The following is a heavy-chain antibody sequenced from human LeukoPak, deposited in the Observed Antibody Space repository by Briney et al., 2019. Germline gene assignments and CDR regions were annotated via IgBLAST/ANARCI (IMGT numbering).Heavy chain of an antibody. Sequence: PSETLSLTCTVSGGSISSGGYYWSWIRQPPGKGLEWIGYIYHSGSTYYNPSLKSRVTISVDRSKNQFSLKLSSVTAADTAVYYCARVATMIVVDIWGQGTMVTVSS. V-gene: IGHV4-30-2*01. D-gene: IGHD3-22*01. CDR3: ARVATMIVVDI. CDR2: IYHSGST. J-gene: IGHJ3*02. CDR1: GGSISSGGYY.